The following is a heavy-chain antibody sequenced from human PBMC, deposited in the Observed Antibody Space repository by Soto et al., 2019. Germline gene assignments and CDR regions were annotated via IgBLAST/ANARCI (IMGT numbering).Heavy chain of an antibody. Sequence: SETLSLTCTVSGGSISSYYWSWIRQPPGKGLEWIGYIYYSGSTNYNLSLKSRVTISVDTSKNQFSLKLSSVTAADTAVYYFARQIVGITMIATLFDYWGQGTLVPVSS. D-gene: IGHD3-22*01. CDR2: IYYSGST. CDR3: ARQIVGITMIATLFDY. CDR1: GGSISSYY. V-gene: IGHV4-59*08. J-gene: IGHJ4*02.